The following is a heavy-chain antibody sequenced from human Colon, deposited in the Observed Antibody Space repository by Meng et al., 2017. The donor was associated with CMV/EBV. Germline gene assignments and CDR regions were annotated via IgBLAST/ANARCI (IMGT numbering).Heavy chain of an antibody. CDR2: ISNGGNTR. V-gene: IGHV3-48*03. CDR1: GFLFSSYE. Sequence: GESLKISCAASGFLFSSYEMNWVRQAPGKGLEWVAYISNGGNTRYYADSVKGRFTVSRDNAKNSVYLQMNSLRAEDTGLYYCARDRSYYGGTDFFDFWGQGTLVPSPQ. CDR3: ARDRSYYGGTDFFDF. J-gene: IGHJ4*02. D-gene: IGHD4-23*01.